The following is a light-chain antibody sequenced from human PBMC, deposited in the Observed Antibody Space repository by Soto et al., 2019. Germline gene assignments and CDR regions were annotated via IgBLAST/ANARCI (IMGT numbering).Light chain of an antibody. CDR2: SAS. CDR3: QQVDSYPRT. J-gene: IGKJ3*01. CDR1: QAIGSY. Sequence: DIQLTQSPSSLSLSVGDTVTITCRASQAIGSYFAWYQQRPGTAPKLLIYSASTMHSGVPSRFSGSGSGTDFTLTISRLQPEDFATYYCQQVDSYPRTFGPGTTVEI. V-gene: IGKV1-9*01.